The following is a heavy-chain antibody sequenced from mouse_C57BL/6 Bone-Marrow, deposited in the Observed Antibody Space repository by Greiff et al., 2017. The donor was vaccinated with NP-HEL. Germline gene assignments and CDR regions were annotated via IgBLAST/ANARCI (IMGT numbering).Heavy chain of an antibody. Sequence: VQLQQSGPELVKPGASVKISCKASGYTFTDYYMNWVKQSHGKSLEWIGDINPNNGGTSYNQKFKGKATLTVDKSSSTAYMELRSLTSEDSAVYYCARIWLRQDWYFDVWGTGTTVTVSS. V-gene: IGHV1-26*01. D-gene: IGHD2-2*01. CDR1: GYTFTDYY. CDR3: ARIWLRQDWYFDV. J-gene: IGHJ1*03. CDR2: INPNNGGT.